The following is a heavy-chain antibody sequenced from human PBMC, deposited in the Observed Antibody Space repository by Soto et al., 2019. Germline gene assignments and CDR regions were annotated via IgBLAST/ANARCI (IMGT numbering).Heavy chain of an antibody. CDR2: INTISDT. J-gene: IGHJ6*02. CDR1: GFMFSDYY. D-gene: IGHD6-19*01. Sequence: GGSLRLSCAASGFMFSDYYMTWIRQSPMRGLEWVAYINTISDTSYAESVRGRFTISRDTVKNSLYLQMNSLRAGDTALYYCVRGKWLEDYYGLDVWGQGTTLTVSS. CDR3: VRGKWLEDYYGLDV. V-gene: IGHV3-11*03.